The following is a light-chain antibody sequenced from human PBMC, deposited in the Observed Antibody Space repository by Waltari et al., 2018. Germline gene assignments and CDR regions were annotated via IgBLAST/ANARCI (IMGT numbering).Light chain of an antibody. CDR3: QQRRNWPPLT. J-gene: IGKJ4*01. V-gene: IGKV3-11*01. Sequence: ETVLTQSPATLSLSPGERATLSCRASEDVSIYLAWYQQKPGQAPRLLIYDASNRATGIPARFSGSGSGTDFTLTISSLEPEDFALYYCQQRRNWPPLTFGGGTMVE. CDR1: EDVSIY. CDR2: DAS.